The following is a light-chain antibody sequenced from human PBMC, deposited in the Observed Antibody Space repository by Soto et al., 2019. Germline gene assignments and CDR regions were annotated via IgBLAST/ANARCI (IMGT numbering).Light chain of an antibody. CDR1: SSDVGGYNY. J-gene: IGLJ2*01. CDR2: DVS. CDR3: CSYAGATAV. V-gene: IGLV2-11*01. Sequence: QSALTQPRSVSGSPGQSVTISCTGTSSDVGGYNYVSWYQQHPGKAPKLMICDVSKRPSGVPDRFSGSKSGNTASLTISGLQAEDEADYYCCSYAGATAVFGGGTKVTVL.